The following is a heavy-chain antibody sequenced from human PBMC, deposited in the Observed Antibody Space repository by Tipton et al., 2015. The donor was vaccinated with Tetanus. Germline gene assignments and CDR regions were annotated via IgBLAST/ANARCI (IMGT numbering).Heavy chain of an antibody. CDR1: GFTFSDYY. Sequence: SLRLSCAASGFTFSDYYMSWIRQAPGKGLEWVSYISSSGSTIYYADSVKGRFTISRDNAKNSLYLQMNSLRAEDTAVYYCARDGSSSSHPLPGWYFDLWGRGTLVTVSS. CDR2: ISSSGSTI. D-gene: IGHD6-6*01. J-gene: IGHJ2*01. V-gene: IGHV3-11*01. CDR3: ARDGSSSSHPLPGWYFDL.